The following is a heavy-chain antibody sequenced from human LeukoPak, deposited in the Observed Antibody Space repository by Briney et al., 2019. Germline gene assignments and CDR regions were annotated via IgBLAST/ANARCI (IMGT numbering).Heavy chain of an antibody. Sequence: ASVKVSCKASGGTFSSYAISWVRQAPGQGLEWMGRIIPILGIANYAQKFQGRVTITADKSTSTAYMELSSLGSEDTAVYYCARGGGVLPDGSFDYWGQGTLVTVSS. V-gene: IGHV1-69*04. D-gene: IGHD2-15*01. CDR3: ARGGGVLPDGSFDY. CDR1: GGTFSSYA. J-gene: IGHJ4*02. CDR2: IIPILGIA.